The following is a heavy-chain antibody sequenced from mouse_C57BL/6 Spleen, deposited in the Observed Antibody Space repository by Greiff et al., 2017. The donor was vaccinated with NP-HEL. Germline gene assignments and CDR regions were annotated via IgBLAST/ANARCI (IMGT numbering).Heavy chain of an antibody. Sequence: QVQLQQSGAELARPGASVKMSCKASGYTFTSYTMHWVKQRPGQGLEWIGYINPSSGYTKYNQKFKDKATLTADKSSSTAYMQLSSLTSEDSAVYYCARTGRDYYGSSYADYWGQGTTLTVSS. CDR3: ARTGRDYYGSSYADY. CDR2: INPSSGYT. D-gene: IGHD1-1*01. CDR1: GYTFTSYT. J-gene: IGHJ2*01. V-gene: IGHV1-4*01.